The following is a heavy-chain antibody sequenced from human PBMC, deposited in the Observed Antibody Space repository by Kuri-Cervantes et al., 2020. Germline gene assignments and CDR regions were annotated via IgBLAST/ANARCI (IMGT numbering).Heavy chain of an antibody. Sequence: ASVNVSCKASGYTFTSYAMNWVRQASGQGLEWMGWINTNTGNPTYAQGFTGRFVFSLDTSVSTAYLQISSLKAEDTAVYYCARGLWFGELPFDYWGQGTLVTVSS. D-gene: IGHD3-10*01. V-gene: IGHV7-4-1*02. CDR1: GYTFTSYA. CDR2: INTNTGNP. J-gene: IGHJ4*02. CDR3: ARGLWFGELPFDY.